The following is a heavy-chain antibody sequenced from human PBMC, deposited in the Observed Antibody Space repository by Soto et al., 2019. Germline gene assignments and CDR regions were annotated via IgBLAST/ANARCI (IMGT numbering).Heavy chain of an antibody. CDR2: ISGSSSTI. CDR3: ARALWDDGSGGNDD. D-gene: IGHD3-22*01. CDR1: GFTFSSYS. J-gene: IGHJ4*02. Sequence: EVQLVESGGGLVQPGGSLRLSCAASGFTFSSYSMKWVRQAPGKGLEWVSYISGSSSTIYYADSVKGRFTISRDNAKNSLYLQMNSLRAEDTAVYYCARALWDDGSGGNDDWGQGTLVTVSS. V-gene: IGHV3-48*01.